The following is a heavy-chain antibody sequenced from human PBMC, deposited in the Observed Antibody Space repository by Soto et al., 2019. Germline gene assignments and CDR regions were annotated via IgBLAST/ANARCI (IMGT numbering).Heavy chain of an antibody. J-gene: IGHJ6*02. CDR2: IWYDGSNK. CDR3: ARGLLWFGEFLAYGMDV. Sequence: QLGGSLRLSCAASGFTFSSYGMHWVRQAPGKGLEWVAVIWYDGSNKYYADSVKGRFTISRDNSKNTLYLQMNSLRAEDTAVYYCARGLLWFGEFLAYGMDVWGQGTTVTVSS. CDR1: GFTFSSYG. D-gene: IGHD3-10*01. V-gene: IGHV3-33*01.